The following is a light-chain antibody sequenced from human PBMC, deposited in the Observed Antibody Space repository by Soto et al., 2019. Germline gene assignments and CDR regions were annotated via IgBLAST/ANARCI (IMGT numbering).Light chain of an antibody. J-gene: IGLJ1*01. Sequence: SVLTQPPSASGTPGQRVAISRSGSSSNIGSNTVNWYQQLPGTAPKVLIYSNNQRPSGVPDRFSGSKSGTSASLAISGLQSEDEADYYCAAWDDGLNGFWVFGTGTKVTVL. CDR1: SSNIGSNT. V-gene: IGLV1-44*01. CDR3: AAWDDGLNGFWV. CDR2: SNN.